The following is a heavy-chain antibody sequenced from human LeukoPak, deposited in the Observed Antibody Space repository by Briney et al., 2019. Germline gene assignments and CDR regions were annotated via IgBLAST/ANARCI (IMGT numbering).Heavy chain of an antibody. CDR3: ARDGTAAGLYFDL. Sequence: PGGSLRLSCAVSGFTFSSYWMKWVRQAPGKGLEWVASIKQDGGERSYVDSVKGRFTISRDNAKNSLYLQMSNLRAEDTAVYYCARDGTAAGLYFDLWGQGTLVTVSS. J-gene: IGHJ4*01. D-gene: IGHD6-13*01. V-gene: IGHV3-7*01. CDR1: GFTFSSYW. CDR2: IKQDGGER.